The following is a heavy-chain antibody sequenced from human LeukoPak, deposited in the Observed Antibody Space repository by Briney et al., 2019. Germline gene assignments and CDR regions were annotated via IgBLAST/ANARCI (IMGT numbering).Heavy chain of an antibody. D-gene: IGHD2-2*01. Sequence: GGSLRLSCAASGFTFSSYGMSWVRQAPGKGLEWVSLISGSGGSTYYADSVKGRFTISRDNAKNSLYLQMNSLRAEDTAVYYCARDEGYCSSTSCYLVFDYWGQGTLVTVSS. V-gene: IGHV3-23*01. CDR1: GFTFSSYG. J-gene: IGHJ4*02. CDR3: ARDEGYCSSTSCYLVFDY. CDR2: ISGSGGST.